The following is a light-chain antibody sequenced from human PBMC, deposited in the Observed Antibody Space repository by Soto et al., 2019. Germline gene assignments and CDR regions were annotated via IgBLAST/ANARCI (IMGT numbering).Light chain of an antibody. V-gene: IGKV3-20*01. J-gene: IGKJ1*01. CDR2: GAS. CDR3: QQYASSPRT. CDR1: QSISRY. Sequence: IVLTPSPGTLSLSPVERTTLSCRASQSISRYLAWYQQKPGQGPRLLIYGASSRATGTPDRFSGSGSGTDFTLTISRLEPEDFAVYYCQQYASSPRTFGQGTKVDIK.